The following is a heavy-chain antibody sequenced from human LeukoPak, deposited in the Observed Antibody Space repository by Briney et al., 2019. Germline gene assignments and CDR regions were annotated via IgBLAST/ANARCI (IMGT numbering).Heavy chain of an antibody. CDR1: GFTFSSCG. CDR3: AKERRGWYSEN. D-gene: IGHD2-21*01. V-gene: IGHV3-30*02. Sequence: KPGGSLRLSCAASGFTFSSCGMNWVRQAPGKGLEWVAFIRYDGPNKYYADSVKGRFTISRDNSRNTLYLQMNSLRVEDTAVYYCAKERRGWYSENWGQGTPVTVSS. J-gene: IGHJ4*02. CDR2: IRYDGPNK.